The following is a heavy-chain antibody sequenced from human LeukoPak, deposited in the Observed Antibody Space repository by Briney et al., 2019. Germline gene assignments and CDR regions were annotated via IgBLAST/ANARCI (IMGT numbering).Heavy chain of an antibody. V-gene: IGHV4-39*07. J-gene: IGHJ5*02. D-gene: IGHD3-22*01. CDR2: IYYSGST. CDR1: GGSISSSSYY. Sequence: KPSETLSLTCTVSGGSISSSSYYWGWIRQPPGKGLEWIGSIYYSGSTNYNPPLKSRVTISVDTSKNQFSLKLSSVTAADTAVYYCASDQYYEGCFDPWGQGTLVTVSS. CDR3: ASDQYYEGCFDP.